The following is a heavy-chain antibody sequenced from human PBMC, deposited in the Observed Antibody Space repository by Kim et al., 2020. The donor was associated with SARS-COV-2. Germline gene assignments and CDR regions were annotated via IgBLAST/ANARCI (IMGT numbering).Heavy chain of an antibody. Sequence: SVKVSCKASGGTFSSYAISWVRQAPGQGLEWMGRIIPILGIANYAQKFQGRVTITADKSTSTAYMELSSLRSEDTAVYYCARDGSGSYPDPYGMDVWGQGTTVTVSS. CDR2: IIPILGIA. J-gene: IGHJ6*02. D-gene: IGHD1-26*01. CDR3: ARDGSGSYPDPYGMDV. CDR1: GGTFSSYA. V-gene: IGHV1-69*04.